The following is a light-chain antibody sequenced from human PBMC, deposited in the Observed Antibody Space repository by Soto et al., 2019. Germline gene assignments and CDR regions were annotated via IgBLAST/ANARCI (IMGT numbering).Light chain of an antibody. CDR2: GVS. CDR1: SSDDVGAYNY. V-gene: IGLV2-14*03. J-gene: IGLJ1*01. Sequence: QSVLTQPASVSGSPGQSITISCTGSSSDDVGAYNYVSWYQHYPGKAPKLVIYGVSNRPSGISDRFSGSKSGSTASLTISGLQTEDEADYYCSSHIRSTAPVHVFGTGTKLTVL. CDR3: SSHIRSTAPVHV.